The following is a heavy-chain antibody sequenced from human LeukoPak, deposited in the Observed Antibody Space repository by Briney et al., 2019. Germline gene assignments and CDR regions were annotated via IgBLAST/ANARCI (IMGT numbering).Heavy chain of an antibody. CDR3: TRDLTDYDYVWGSYRPLGGFDY. D-gene: IGHD3-16*02. V-gene: IGHV3-49*03. CDR1: GFTFGDYA. Sequence: GGSLRLSCTAPGFTFGDYAMSWFRQAPGKGLEWVGFTRSKAYGGTTEYAASVKGRFTISRDDSKSIAYLQMNSLKTEDTAVYYCTRDLTDYDYVWGSYRPLGGFDYWGQGTLVTVSS. CDR2: TRSKAYGGTT. J-gene: IGHJ4*02.